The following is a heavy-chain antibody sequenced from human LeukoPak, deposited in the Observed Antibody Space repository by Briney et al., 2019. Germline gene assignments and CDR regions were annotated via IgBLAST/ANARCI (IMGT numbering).Heavy chain of an antibody. CDR3: ARSAPWGTAADFDY. CDR1: GFTFSSYW. D-gene: IGHD6-13*01. V-gene: IGHV3-7*01. J-gene: IGHJ4*02. Sequence: GGSLRLSCAASGFTFSSYWMSWVRQAPGKGLEWVANIKQDGSEKYYVDSVKGRFTISRDNAKNSLYLQMNSLRAEDTAVYYCARSAPWGTAADFDYWGQGTLVTVSS. CDR2: IKQDGSEK.